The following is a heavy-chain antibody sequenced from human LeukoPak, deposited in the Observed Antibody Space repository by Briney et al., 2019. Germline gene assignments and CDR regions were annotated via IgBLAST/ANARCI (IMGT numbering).Heavy chain of an antibody. D-gene: IGHD6-19*01. CDR2: IWYDGSNK. CDR3: ARGTGYSSGSNY. CDR1: GFTFSSYG. Sequence: PGGSLRLSCAASGFTFSSYGMHWVRQAPGKGLEWVAVIWYDGSNKYYADSVKGRFTISRDNSKNTLYLQMNSLRAEDTAVYYCARGTGYSSGSNYWGQGTLVTVSS. V-gene: IGHV3-33*01. J-gene: IGHJ4*02.